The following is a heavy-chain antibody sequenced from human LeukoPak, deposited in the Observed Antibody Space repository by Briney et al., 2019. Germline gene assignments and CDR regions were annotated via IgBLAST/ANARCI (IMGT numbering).Heavy chain of an antibody. J-gene: IGHJ4*02. V-gene: IGHV4-30-4*08. CDR2: IYYSGST. CDR1: GGSFSGYY. CDR3: AREVYDSSGYYYSDN. D-gene: IGHD3-22*01. Sequence: SETLSLTCAVYGGSFSGYYWSWIRQPPGKGLEWIGYIYYSGSTYYNPSLKSRVTISVDTSKNQFSLKLSSVTAADTAVYYCAREVYDSSGYYYSDNWGQGTLVTVSS.